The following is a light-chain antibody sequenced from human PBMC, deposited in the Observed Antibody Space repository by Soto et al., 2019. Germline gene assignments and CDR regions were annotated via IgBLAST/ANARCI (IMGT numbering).Light chain of an antibody. CDR1: QSLSTRS. V-gene: IGKV3-20*01. CDR2: EAS. Sequence: EIVLTQSPGTLSLSPGERLTLSCRTSQSLSTRSLAWYQQKPGQAPSLLIYEASTRAPGTPDRFSGSGSGTDFTLTVSRLEPEDFAVYYCQQYGSSPPSSTFGQGTRLEIK. CDR3: QQYGSSPPSST. J-gene: IGKJ5*01.